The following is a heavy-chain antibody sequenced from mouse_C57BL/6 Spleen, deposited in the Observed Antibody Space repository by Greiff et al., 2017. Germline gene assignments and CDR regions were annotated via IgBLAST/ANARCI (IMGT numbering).Heavy chain of an antibody. D-gene: IGHD2-4*01. CDR3: ARRGYDYDGGYFDY. Sequence: DVMLVESGGGLVQPGGSLKLSCAASGFTFSDYYMYWVRQTPEKRLEWVAYISNGGGSTYYPDTVKGRFTISRDNAKNTLYLQMSRLKSEDTAMYYCARRGYDYDGGYFDYWGQGTTLTVSS. J-gene: IGHJ2*01. CDR2: ISNGGGST. V-gene: IGHV5-12*01. CDR1: GFTFSDYY.